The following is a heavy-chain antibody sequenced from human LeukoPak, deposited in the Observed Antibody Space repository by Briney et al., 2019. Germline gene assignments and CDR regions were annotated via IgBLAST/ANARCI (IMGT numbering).Heavy chain of an antibody. CDR2: IIPIFGTA. Sequence: GASVKVSCKASGYTFTSYAISWVRQAPGQGLEWMGGIIPIFGTANYAQKFQGRVTITADESTSTAYMELSSLRSEDTAVYYCAREAGYCSSTSCPHWFDPWGQGTLVTVSS. CDR3: AREAGYCSSTSCPHWFDP. V-gene: IGHV1-69*13. CDR1: GYTFTSYA. J-gene: IGHJ5*02. D-gene: IGHD2-2*01.